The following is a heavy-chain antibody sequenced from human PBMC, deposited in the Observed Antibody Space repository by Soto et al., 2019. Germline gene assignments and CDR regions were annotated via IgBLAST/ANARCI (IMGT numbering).Heavy chain of an antibody. V-gene: IGHV1-8*01. CDR2: MNPNSGNT. J-gene: IGHJ4*02. D-gene: IGHD5-12*01. CDR1: GYTFTSYD. Sequence: ASLKVSCKASGYTFTSYDINWVRQATGQGLEWMGWMNPNSGNTGYAQKFQGRVTMTRNTSISTAYMELSSLRSEDTAVYYCARGRYSGYETQFDYWGQGTLVTVSS. CDR3: ARGRYSGYETQFDY.